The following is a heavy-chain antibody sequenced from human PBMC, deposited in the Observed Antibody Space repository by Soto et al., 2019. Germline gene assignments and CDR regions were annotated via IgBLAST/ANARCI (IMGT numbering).Heavy chain of an antibody. CDR2: INAGNGNT. CDR3: AREQYGEIMTMTAAFNI. Sequence: QVQLVLSGAEVQKPGASVKVSCRASGYTLTSSAIHLGRQAPGPRLERMGWINAGNGNTQYSQKLQGRVSITRETPARKTYMEVTRMRAEDTALSVCAREQYGEIMTMTAAFNIWGKGPMVTVSS. D-gene: IGHD2-21*02. V-gene: IGHV1-3*01. CDR1: GYTLTSSA. J-gene: IGHJ3*02.